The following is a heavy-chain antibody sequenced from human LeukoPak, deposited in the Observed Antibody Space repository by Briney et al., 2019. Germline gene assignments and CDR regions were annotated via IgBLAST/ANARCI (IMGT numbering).Heavy chain of an antibody. CDR3: ARGWVSGSYSIL. J-gene: IGHJ3*01. Sequence: GGSLRLPCAASGFIFNKYWMHWVRHAPGEGLVWVSRINGDGSNTNYADSVKGRFTISRDNAKKTVYLQMDSLRADDTAVYYCARGWVSGSYSILWGQGTMVTVSS. V-gene: IGHV3-74*01. CDR2: INGDGSNT. D-gene: IGHD1-26*01. CDR1: GFIFNKYW.